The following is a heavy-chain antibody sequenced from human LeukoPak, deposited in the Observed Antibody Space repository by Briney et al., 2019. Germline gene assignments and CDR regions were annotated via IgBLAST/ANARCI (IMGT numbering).Heavy chain of an antibody. CDR1: GGTFSSYA. CDR3: ARGPTVVPNLPRDDYYYYGMDV. D-gene: IGHD4-23*01. Sequence: SVKVSCKASGGTFSSYAISWVRQAPGQGLEWMGGIIPIFGTANYAQKFQGRVTITADESTSTAYMELSSLRSEDTAVYYCARGPTVVPNLPRDDYYYYGMDVWGQGTTVTVSS. J-gene: IGHJ6*02. CDR2: IIPIFGTA. V-gene: IGHV1-69*13.